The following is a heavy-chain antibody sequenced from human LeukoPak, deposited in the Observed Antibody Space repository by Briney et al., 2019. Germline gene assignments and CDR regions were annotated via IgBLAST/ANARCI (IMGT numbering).Heavy chain of an antibody. CDR3: ARVASGSYEYYFDY. CDR1: GFTFSSYG. D-gene: IGHD1-26*01. V-gene: IGHV3-33*01. Sequence: GGSLRLSCAASGFTFSSYGMHWVRQAPGKGLEWVAVIWYDGSNKYYADSVKGRFTISRDNSKNTLYLQMNSLRAEDTAVYYCARVASGSYEYYFDYWDQGTLVTVSS. J-gene: IGHJ4*02. CDR2: IWYDGSNK.